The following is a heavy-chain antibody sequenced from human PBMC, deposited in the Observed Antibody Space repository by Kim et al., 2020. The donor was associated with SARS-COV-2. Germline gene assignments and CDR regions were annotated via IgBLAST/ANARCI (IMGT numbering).Heavy chain of an antibody. CDR1: GGSISSSGYY. CDR2: VYYTGAT. CDR3: ARHFRVTSIRFLGLFQFDY. V-gene: IGHV4-39*01. J-gene: IGHJ4*02. D-gene: IGHD3-3*01. Sequence: SETLSLTCAVSGGSISSSGYYWGWIRQPPGKGLEWIGSVYYTGATYYNPSLKSRVTISVDTSNNQFSLKLSSVTAADTAVHYCARHFRVTSIRFLGLFQFDYWGQGPLVTVSS.